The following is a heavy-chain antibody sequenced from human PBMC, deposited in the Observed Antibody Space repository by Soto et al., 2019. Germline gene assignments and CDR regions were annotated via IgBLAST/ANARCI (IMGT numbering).Heavy chain of an antibody. CDR1: GVSIGSHDW. Sequence: QVQLQESGPGLVKPSGTLSLTCAVSGVSIGSHDWWTWVRQPPGKGLEWIVEGHQSGNTNYNSSLESLVTISLYKSKNHFSLQLSSVTVADTAVYYSATRVTGRVYWGQGTLVTVSS. V-gene: IGHV4-4*02. D-gene: IGHD5-18*01. CDR3: ATRVTGRVY. CDR2: GHQSGNT. J-gene: IGHJ4*02.